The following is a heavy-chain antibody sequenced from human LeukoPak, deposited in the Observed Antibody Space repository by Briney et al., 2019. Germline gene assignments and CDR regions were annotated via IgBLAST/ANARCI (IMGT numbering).Heavy chain of an antibody. CDR2: IDRDGNKR. Sequence: GGSLRLSCAASGFSLSGYWMTWVRQAPGKGLEWVANIDRDGNKRNHVGSVKGRFSISRDNDKNLLHLQMNSLRAEDTALYYCARDRTSCSDNICYDAFDIWGQGTMVIVSS. CDR1: GFSLSGYW. V-gene: IGHV3-7*01. D-gene: IGHD2-2*01. CDR3: ARDRTSCSDNICYDAFDI. J-gene: IGHJ3*02.